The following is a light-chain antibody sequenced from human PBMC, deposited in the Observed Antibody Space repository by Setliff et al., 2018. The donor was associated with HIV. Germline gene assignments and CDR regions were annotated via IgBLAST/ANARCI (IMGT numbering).Light chain of an antibody. CDR2: DVN. CDR1: NSDVGGYNF. V-gene: IGLV2-11*01. Sequence: QSVLTQPRSVSGSPGQSVTISCTGTNSDVGGYNFVSWYQHHPGKAPKLMIYDVNKRPSGVPDRFSGSKSGNTASLTISGLQAEDEADYYCCSYTVSYTVFGTGTKVTV. J-gene: IGLJ1*01. CDR3: CSYTVSYTV.